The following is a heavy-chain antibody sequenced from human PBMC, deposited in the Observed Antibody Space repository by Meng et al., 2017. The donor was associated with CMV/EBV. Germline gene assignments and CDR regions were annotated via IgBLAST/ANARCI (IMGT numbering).Heavy chain of an antibody. CDR1: RYTFTGYY. D-gene: IGHD1-7*01. J-gene: IGHJ2*01. CDR3: ATYIGNYINWYFDL. Sequence: VRLGKCGARGKKPGAQVKVALKASRYTFTGYYMHWGRQAPGQGLEWMGWINPNSGGTNYAQKFQGRVTMTRDTSISTAYMELSRLRSDDTAVYYCATYIGNYINWYFDLWGRGTLVTVSS. CDR2: INPNSGGT. V-gene: IGHV1-2*02.